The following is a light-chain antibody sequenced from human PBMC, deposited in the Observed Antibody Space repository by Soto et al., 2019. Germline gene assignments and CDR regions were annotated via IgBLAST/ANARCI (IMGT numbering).Light chain of an antibody. CDR2: GAS. V-gene: IGKV3-15*01. CDR3: QQYGRSPT. J-gene: IGKJ1*01. Sequence: EIVMTQSPATLSVSPGERATLSCRASQSVSSNLAWYQQKPGQAPRLLIYGASTRATGIPARFSGSGSGTEFTLTIRRLEPEDFAVYYCQQYGRSPTFGQGTKVDIK. CDR1: QSVSSN.